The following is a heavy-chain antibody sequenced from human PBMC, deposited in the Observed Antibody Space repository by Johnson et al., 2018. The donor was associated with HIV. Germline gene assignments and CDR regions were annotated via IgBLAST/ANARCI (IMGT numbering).Heavy chain of an antibody. CDR3: AKDTQGSWFPNALDI. V-gene: IGHV3-30*02. Sequence: QVQLVESGGGLVKPGGSLRLSCATSGFTFSDYYMSWIRQPPGKGLEWVAFIRYDVSNKYYADSVEGRFTISRDNSKNTLYLQMSSLRLEDTAVYYCAKDTQGSWFPNALDIWGQGTMVTVSS. CDR2: IRYDVSNK. J-gene: IGHJ3*02. CDR1: GFTFSDYY. D-gene: IGHD6-13*01.